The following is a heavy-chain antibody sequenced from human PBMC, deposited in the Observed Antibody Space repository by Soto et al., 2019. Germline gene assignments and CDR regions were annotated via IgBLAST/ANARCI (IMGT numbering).Heavy chain of an antibody. CDR1: GYTFTTSG. Sequence: QVQLVQSGGEVKKPGASVKVSCKASGYTFTTSGVSWVRQAPGQGLEWMGWVSGYKGNTKYEEKFHDRVTMTTDTSTSTAYLELRSLTTDDTALYYCARAGELPYYDYGMDVWGQGTTVIVSS. CDR3: ARAGELPYYDYGMDV. J-gene: IGHJ6*02. CDR2: VSGYKGNT. V-gene: IGHV1-18*01. D-gene: IGHD1-7*01.